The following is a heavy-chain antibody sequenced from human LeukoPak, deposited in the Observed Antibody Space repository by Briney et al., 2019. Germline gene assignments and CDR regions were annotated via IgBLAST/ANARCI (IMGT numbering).Heavy chain of an antibody. CDR1: GFTFSSYW. D-gene: IGHD1-14*01. CDR2: INTDGSRT. V-gene: IGHV3-74*01. Sequence: PGGSLRLSCAASGFTFSSYWMHWVRQAPGKGLVWVSRINTDGSRTTYADSVKGRFTISRDNAKNTLYMQMNSLRAEDTAVYYCARAKAGTWSAFDIWGQGTMVTVSS. CDR3: ARAKAGTWSAFDI. J-gene: IGHJ3*02.